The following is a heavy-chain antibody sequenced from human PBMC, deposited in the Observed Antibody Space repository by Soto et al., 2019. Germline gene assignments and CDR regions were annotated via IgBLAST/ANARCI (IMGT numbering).Heavy chain of an antibody. V-gene: IGHV1-2*04. D-gene: IGHD6-13*01. Sequence: ASVKVSCKASGYTFTGYYMHWVRQAPGQGLEWMGWINPNSGGTNYAQKFQGWVTMTRDTSISTAYMELSRLRSDDTAVYYCATAGYSSSGGAFDIWGQGTMVTVSS. J-gene: IGHJ3*02. CDR2: INPNSGGT. CDR1: GYTFTGYY. CDR3: ATAGYSSSGGAFDI.